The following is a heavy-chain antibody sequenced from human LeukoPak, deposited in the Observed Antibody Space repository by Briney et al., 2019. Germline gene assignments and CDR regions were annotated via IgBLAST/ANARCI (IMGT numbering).Heavy chain of an antibody. CDR2: INQDGGAI. V-gene: IGHV3-7*01. CDR1: GFTFSKTW. Sequence: GGSLRLSCIGSGFTFSKTWMMWVRQAPGKGLEWVANINQDGGAISYVDSVKGRFTISRDNAKNSLYLQMNSLRAEDTAVYYCGGGLVRGPKDYWGQGTLVTVSS. J-gene: IGHJ4*02. CDR3: GGGLVRGPKDY. D-gene: IGHD3-10*01.